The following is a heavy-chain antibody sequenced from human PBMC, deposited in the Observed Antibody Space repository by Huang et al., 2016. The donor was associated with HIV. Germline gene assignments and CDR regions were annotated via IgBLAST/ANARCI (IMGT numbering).Heavy chain of an antibody. CDR2: INHSGST. J-gene: IGHJ4*02. D-gene: IGHD4-17*01. Sequence: QVQLQQWGAGLLKPSETLSLTCAVYGGSFSGYYWSWIRQPPGKGLEWIGEINHSGSTNYNPSRKSRVTISVDTSKNQFSLKLSSVTAADTAVYYCARRRMGYGGAPFDYWGQGTLVTVSS. CDR3: ARRRMGYGGAPFDY. CDR1: GGSFSGYY. V-gene: IGHV4-34*01.